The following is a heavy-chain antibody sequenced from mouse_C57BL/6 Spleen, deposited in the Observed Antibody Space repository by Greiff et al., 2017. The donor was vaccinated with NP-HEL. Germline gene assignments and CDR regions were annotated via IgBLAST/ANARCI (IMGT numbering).Heavy chain of an antibody. J-gene: IGHJ4*01. Sequence: QVQLQQSGAELVRPGASVTLSCKASGYTFTDYEMHWVKQTPVHGLEWIGAIDPETGGTAYNQKFKGKAILTADKSSSTAYMELRSLTSEDSAVYYCTRSEAYDYLYYAMDYWGQGTSVTVSS. CDR1: GYTFTDYE. D-gene: IGHD2-4*01. CDR3: TRSEAYDYLYYAMDY. V-gene: IGHV1-15*01. CDR2: IDPETGGT.